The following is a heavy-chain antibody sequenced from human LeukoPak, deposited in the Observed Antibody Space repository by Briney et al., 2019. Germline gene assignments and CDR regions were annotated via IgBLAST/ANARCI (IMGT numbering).Heavy chain of an antibody. V-gene: IGHV4-59*01. D-gene: IGHD3-16*01. CDR1: GGSISSYY. Sequence: SETLSLTCTVSGGSISSYYWSWIRQPPGKGLEWIGYIYYSGSTNYNPSLKSRVTISVDTSKNQFSLKLSSVTAAYTAVYYCARDRLTYYFDYWGQGTPVTVSS. CDR2: IYYSGST. J-gene: IGHJ4*02. CDR3: ARDRLTYYFDY.